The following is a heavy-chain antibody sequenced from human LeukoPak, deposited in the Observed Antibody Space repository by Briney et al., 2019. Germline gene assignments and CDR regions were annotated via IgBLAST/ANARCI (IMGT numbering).Heavy chain of an antibody. D-gene: IGHD2-2*01. CDR3: ARGIVVSPAAPYSWFDP. V-gene: IGHV3-48*01. J-gene: IGHJ5*02. CDR2: IDSDTYGNTI. CDR1: GFTLSSYS. Sequence: PGGSLRLSCAASGFTLSSYSMNWVRQAPGKGLEWISYIDSDTYGNTIYYPHTVKGRFTISRDNAKNSLYLQMNSLRAEDTAVYYCARGIVVSPAAPYSWFDPRGQGTLVTVSS.